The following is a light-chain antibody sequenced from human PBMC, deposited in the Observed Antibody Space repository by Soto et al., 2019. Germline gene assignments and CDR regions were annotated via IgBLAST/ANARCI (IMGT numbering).Light chain of an antibody. V-gene: IGLV2-14*01. Sequence: QPALTQPASVSGSPGQSITISCTGTSSDVGRYDYVSWYQQHPGKAPKLMISEVSNRPSGVSHRFSGSKSGITASLTISGLQAEDEADYFCSSYTSSSLYVLGTGTKVTVL. CDR3: SSYTSSSLYV. J-gene: IGLJ1*01. CDR1: SSDVGRYDY. CDR2: EVS.